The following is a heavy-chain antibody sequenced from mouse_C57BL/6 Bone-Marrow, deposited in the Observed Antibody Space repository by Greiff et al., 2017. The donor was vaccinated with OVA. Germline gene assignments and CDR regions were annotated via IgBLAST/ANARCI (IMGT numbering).Heavy chain of an antibody. CDR3: VRHTTVVAMDY. J-gene: IGHJ4*01. D-gene: IGHD1-1*01. CDR2: IRSKSNNYAT. CDR1: GFSFNTYA. V-gene: IGHV10-1*01. Sequence: GESGGGLVQPKGSLKLSCAASGFSFNTYAMNWVRQAPGKGLEWVARIRSKSNNYATYYADSVKDRFTISRDDSESMLYLQMNNLKTEDTAMYYCVRHTTVVAMDYWGQGTSVTVSS.